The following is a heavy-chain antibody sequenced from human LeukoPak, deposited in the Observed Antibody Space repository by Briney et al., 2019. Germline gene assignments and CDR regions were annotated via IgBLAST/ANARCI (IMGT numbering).Heavy chain of an antibody. Sequence: PSETLSLTCTVSGGSVSSHFWSWIRQPAGKGLEWIGRIYTSGGTNYNPSLKSRVTMSVDTSKKQFSLKLSSVTAADTAVYYCARQYSYESRGFSTYFDYWGQGTLVTVSS. CDR1: GGSVSSHF. CDR2: IYTSGGT. D-gene: IGHD3-22*01. CDR3: ARQYSYESRGFSTYFDY. V-gene: IGHV4-4*07. J-gene: IGHJ4*02.